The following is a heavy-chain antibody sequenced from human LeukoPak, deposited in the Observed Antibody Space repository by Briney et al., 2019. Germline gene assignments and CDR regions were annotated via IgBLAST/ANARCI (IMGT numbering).Heavy chain of an antibody. J-gene: IGHJ5*02. Sequence: SETLSLTCTVSGGSISSYYWSWIRQPPGKGLEWIGYIYYSGSTNYNPSLKSRVTISVDTSKNQFSLKLSSVTAADTAVYYCARLGGYDILTGYYTSDNWFDPWGQGTLVTVSP. CDR2: IYYSGST. D-gene: IGHD3-9*01. V-gene: IGHV4-59*08. CDR1: GGSISSYY. CDR3: ARLGGYDILTGYYTSDNWFDP.